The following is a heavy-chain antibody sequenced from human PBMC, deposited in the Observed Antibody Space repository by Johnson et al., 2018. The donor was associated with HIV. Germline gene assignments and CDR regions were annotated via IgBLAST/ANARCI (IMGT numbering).Heavy chain of an antibody. CDR3: ATFGGGSFHAFDI. V-gene: IGHV3-30*04. J-gene: IGHJ3*02. D-gene: IGHD1-26*01. CDR1: GFTFSSYA. Sequence: QMLLVESGGGVVQPGRSLRLSCAASGFTFSSYAMHWVRQAPGKGLEWVAVISYDGSSKYYADSVKGRFTISRDNSRNTLYLQMNSLRAEDTAVYYCATFGGGSFHAFDIWGQGTMVTVSS. CDR2: ISYDGSSK.